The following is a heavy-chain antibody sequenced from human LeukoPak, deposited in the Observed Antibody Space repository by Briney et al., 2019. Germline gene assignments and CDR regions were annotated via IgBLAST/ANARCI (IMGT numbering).Heavy chain of an antibody. D-gene: IGHD7-27*01. J-gene: IGHJ4*02. V-gene: IGHV3-7*01. CDR2: IREDGSEN. CDR1: GFTFNTYW. Sequence: PGGSLRLSCVGSGFTFNTYWRNWVRQAPGKGLEWVANIREDGSENYYLDSVRGRLTIFRDNAKNSLYLQMNGLRAEDTAGYCGARHWAHRDYWGQGTLVTASS. CDR3: ARHWAHRDY.